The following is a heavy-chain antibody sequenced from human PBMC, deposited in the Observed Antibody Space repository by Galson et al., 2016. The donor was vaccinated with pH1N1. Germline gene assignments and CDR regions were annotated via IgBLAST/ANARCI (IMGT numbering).Heavy chain of an antibody. CDR3: ARGAFVVGEGWYNALDV. CDR2: IYHSYHSGST. V-gene: IGHV4-59*01. D-gene: IGHD2-15*01. Sequence: SETLSLTCTVSGDSITSFYWNWIRQPPGRGLEWIGYIYHSYHSGSTKYNPNLKSRVTMSVDTSKSHFSLHLSSVTAADTAVYYCARGAFVVGEGWYNALDVWGQGTTLRVSS. J-gene: IGHJ6*02. CDR1: GDSITSFY.